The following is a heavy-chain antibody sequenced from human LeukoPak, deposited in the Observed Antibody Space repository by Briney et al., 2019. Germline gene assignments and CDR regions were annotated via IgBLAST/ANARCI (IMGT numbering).Heavy chain of an antibody. CDR2: VIPTLGIP. CDR3: AIFMRGALDV. J-gene: IGHJ6*02. D-gene: IGHD1-26*01. Sequence: SVKVSCKTSGGNFKDDNINWVRQAPGQGLEWVGRVIPTLGIPNYEQNFEGRGTIKGDISTSTAYMEVNSLRPDDTAVYYCAIFMRGALDVWGQGTMVTVSS. CDR1: GGNFKDDN. V-gene: IGHV1-69*02.